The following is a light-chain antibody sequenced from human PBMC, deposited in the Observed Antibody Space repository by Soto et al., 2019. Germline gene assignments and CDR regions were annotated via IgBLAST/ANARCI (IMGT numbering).Light chain of an antibody. Sequence: IVMTQSPVAVSVSPGERATLSCRASQSVSSNLAWYQQKPGQAPRLLIYAASTRATGIPARFSGSGSGTEFTLTISSLQSEDFAVYYCQQYYNWPTFGQGTRLEI. CDR3: QQYYNWPT. J-gene: IGKJ5*01. CDR1: QSVSSN. V-gene: IGKV3-15*01. CDR2: AAS.